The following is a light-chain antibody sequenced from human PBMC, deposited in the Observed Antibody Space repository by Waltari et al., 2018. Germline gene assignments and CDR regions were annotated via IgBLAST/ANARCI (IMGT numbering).Light chain of an antibody. V-gene: IGLV3-1*01. CDR2: KDV. J-gene: IGLJ1*01. CDR1: ELEKKY. CDR3: QAWDSGVAGV. Sequence: SYDLTQSPSVSVSPGQTASITCSGDELEKKYVCWYQQKPGQSPVLVIYKDVRRPSEIPERFSGSNSGNTATLTISGTQPMDEADYYCQAWDSGVAGVFGTGTKVTVL.